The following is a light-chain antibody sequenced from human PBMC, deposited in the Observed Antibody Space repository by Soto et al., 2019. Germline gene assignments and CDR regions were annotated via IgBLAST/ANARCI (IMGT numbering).Light chain of an antibody. Sequence: QTVVTQEPSFSVSPGGTVTLTCGLSSGSVSTSSYPSWYQQTPGQAPRTLIYSTNTRSSGVPERFSGSILGNKAALTITGAQADDESDDYCVLFMGSGIWAFGGGTKLTVL. V-gene: IGLV8-61*01. CDR2: STN. CDR1: SGSVSTSSY. CDR3: VLFMGSGIWA. J-gene: IGLJ3*02.